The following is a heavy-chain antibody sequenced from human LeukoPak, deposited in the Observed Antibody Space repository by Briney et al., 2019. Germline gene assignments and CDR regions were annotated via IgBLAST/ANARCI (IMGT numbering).Heavy chain of an antibody. V-gene: IGHV4-34*01. J-gene: IGHJ4*02. CDR3: ARNRRGPAANDY. CDR2: INHSGST. CDR1: GGSFSGYY. Sequence: PSETLSLTCAVYGGSFSGYYWSWIRQPPGKGLEWIGEINHSGSTNYNPSLKSRVTISVDTSKNQFSLKLSSVTAADTAVYYCARNRRGPAANDYWGQGTLVTVSS. D-gene: IGHD2-2*01.